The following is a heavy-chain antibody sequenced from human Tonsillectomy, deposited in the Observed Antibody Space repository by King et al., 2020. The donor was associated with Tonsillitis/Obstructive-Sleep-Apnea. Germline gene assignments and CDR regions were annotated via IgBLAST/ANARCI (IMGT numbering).Heavy chain of an antibody. CDR1: GFTFSTYG. J-gene: IGHJ4*02. CDR2: IWYDGSNK. CDR3: ARAAKRGRGAGATARDD. Sequence: VQLVASGGGMVPPGRSLRLSCAASGFTFSTYGMPWVRQAPGKGLEWVTVIWYDGSNKDYADSVKGRFTISRDNSKNTLYLQMDSLRAEDTAGYYCARAAKRGRGAGATARDDGGQGTRGTVSA. D-gene: IGHD3-10*01. V-gene: IGHV3-33*01.